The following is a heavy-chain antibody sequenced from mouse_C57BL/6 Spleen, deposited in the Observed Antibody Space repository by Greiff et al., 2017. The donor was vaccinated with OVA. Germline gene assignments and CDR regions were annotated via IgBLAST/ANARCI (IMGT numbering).Heavy chain of an antibody. V-gene: IGHV7-3*01. J-gene: IGHJ1*03. Sequence: EVMLVESGGGLVQPGGSLSLTCAASGFTFTDYYMSWVRQPPGKALEWLGFIRNKANGYTTEYSASVKGRFTISRDNSQSILYLQMNALRAEDSATYYCARSGGSDVWGTGTTVTVSS. D-gene: IGHD1-1*01. CDR1: GFTFTDYY. CDR3: ARSGGSDV. CDR2: IRNKANGYTT.